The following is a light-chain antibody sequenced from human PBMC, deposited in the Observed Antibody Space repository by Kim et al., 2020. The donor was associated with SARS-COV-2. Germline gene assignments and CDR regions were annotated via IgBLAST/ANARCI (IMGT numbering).Light chain of an antibody. CDR2: YDT. V-gene: IGLV3-21*01. J-gene: IGLJ3*02. CDR1: NGASYT. CDR3: QVYDTSSDHVV. Sequence: APGETASITGGGSNGASYTVHWYQQKAGQAPILVMYYDTDRPSGIPERFSGSNSGNTATLTIKRVEAGDEADYYCQVYDTSSDHVVFGGGTKVTVL.